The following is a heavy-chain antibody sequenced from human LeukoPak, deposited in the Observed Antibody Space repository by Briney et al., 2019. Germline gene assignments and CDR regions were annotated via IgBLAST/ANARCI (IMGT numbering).Heavy chain of an antibody. CDR2: ISYDGSNK. J-gene: IGHJ4*02. V-gene: IGHV3-30*18. Sequence: GGSLRLSCAASGFTFSSYGMHWVRQAPGKGLEWVAVISYDGSNKYYADSVKGRFTISRDNSKNTPYLQMNSLRAEDTAVYYCAKDSKAGYSSGWFVKDYWGQGTLVTVSS. CDR1: GFTFSSYG. CDR3: AKDSKAGYSSGWFVKDY. D-gene: IGHD6-19*01.